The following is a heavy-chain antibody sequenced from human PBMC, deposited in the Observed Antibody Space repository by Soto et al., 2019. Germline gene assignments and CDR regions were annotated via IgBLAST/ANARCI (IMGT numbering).Heavy chain of an antibody. J-gene: IGHJ4*02. CDR1: DGSISTSSYY. CDR2: IFYTGRT. CDR3: TRHHPHHYDSSGYFDY. V-gene: IGHV4-39*01. Sequence: QLQMQEPGPGLVKPSETLSLNCTVSDGSISTSSYYWGWIRQSPGKGREWIGTIFYTGRTYYNPSLEGRVTLSVDTSKKPFSLHLTSVTAADTAVYYCTRHHPHHYDSSGYFDYWGQGTLVTVSS. D-gene: IGHD3-22*01.